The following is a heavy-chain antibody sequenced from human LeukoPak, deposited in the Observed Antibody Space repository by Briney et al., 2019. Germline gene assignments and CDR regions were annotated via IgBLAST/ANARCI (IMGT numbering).Heavy chain of an antibody. CDR1: GGSISSGGYY. Sequence: SETLSPTCTVSGGSISSGGYYWSWVRQPPGKGLEWIGYIYYSGSTYYNPSLKSRVTISVDTSKNQFSLKLSSVTAADTAVYYCARDRVAAAGPYYYYGMDVWGQGTTVTVSS. D-gene: IGHD6-13*01. V-gene: IGHV4-30-4*01. CDR2: IYYSGST. J-gene: IGHJ6*02. CDR3: ARDRVAAAGPYYYYGMDV.